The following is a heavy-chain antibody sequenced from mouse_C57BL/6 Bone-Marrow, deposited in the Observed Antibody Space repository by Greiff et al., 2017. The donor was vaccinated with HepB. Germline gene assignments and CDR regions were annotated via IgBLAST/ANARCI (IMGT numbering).Heavy chain of an antibody. CDR2: IYPGSGST. CDR3: ARGYGSSYPWFAY. CDR1: GYTFTSYW. Sequence: QVQLQQPGAELVKPGASVKMSCKASGYTFTSYWITWVKQRPGQGLEWIGDIYPGSGSTNYNEKFKSKATLTVDTSSSTAYMQLSSLTSEDSAVYYCARGYGSSYPWFAYWGQGTLVTVSA. J-gene: IGHJ3*01. V-gene: IGHV1-55*01. D-gene: IGHD1-1*01.